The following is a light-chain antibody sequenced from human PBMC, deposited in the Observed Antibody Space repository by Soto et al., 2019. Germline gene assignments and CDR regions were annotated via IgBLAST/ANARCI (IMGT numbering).Light chain of an antibody. CDR2: GAS. CDR1: QSVSSY. Sequence: EIVLTQSPSTLSLYTGERATLSCRASQSVSSYLAWYQQKPGQAPRLLIYGASNRATGIPDRFSGSGSGTDFTLTISRLEPEDFAVYYCQQYGSSGTFGQGTKVDIK. CDR3: QQYGSSGT. V-gene: IGKV3-20*01. J-gene: IGKJ1*01.